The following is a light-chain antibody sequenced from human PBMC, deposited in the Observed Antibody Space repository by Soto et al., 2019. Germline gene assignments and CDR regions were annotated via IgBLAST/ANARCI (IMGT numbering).Light chain of an antibody. CDR2: EVT. V-gene: IGLV2-8*01. J-gene: IGLJ3*02. CDR3: GSHAGDSNLV. CDR1: STDVGAYNY. Sequence: QSALTQSPSASGSPGQSVTISCTGTSTDVGAYNYVSWYQQHPGKAPKLIIYEVTKRPSGVPDRFSGSKSGNTASLTVSGLQAEDEAGYYCGSHAGDSNLVFGGGTKLTVL.